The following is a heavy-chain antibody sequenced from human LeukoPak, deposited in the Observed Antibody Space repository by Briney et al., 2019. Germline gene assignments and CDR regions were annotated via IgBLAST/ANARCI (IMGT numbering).Heavy chain of an antibody. J-gene: IGHJ4*02. CDR2: ISSSSAVI. CDR1: GFTFRTYS. Sequence: GGSLRLSCAASGFTFRTYSMNWVRQAPGKGLEGISYISSSSAVIYYADSVKGRFTISRDNAKNSLYLQMNSLRADDTAVYYCAREQQLTLDYWGQGTLVTVSS. V-gene: IGHV3-48*01. D-gene: IGHD6-13*01. CDR3: AREQQLTLDY.